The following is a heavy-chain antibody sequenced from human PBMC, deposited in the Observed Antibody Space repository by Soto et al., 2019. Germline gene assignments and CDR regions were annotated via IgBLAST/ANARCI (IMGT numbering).Heavy chain of an antibody. D-gene: IGHD5-12*01. Sequence: EVQVVESGGGLVKPGGSLRLACAASGFPFSSFSWNWVRQAPGKGLEWVSSISPGGNSVYYADSVKGRFTISRDNAKNSLYLQMNTLRAEDAAVYYCARPRGPRGYDLSDYWGQGTLVTVSS. J-gene: IGHJ4*02. CDR1: GFPFSSFS. CDR3: ARPRGPRGYDLSDY. CDR2: ISPGGNSV. V-gene: IGHV3-21*02.